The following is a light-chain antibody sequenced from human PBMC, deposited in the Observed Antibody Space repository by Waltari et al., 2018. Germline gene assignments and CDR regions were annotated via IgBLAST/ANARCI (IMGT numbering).Light chain of an antibody. CDR1: QSVLSRSNNKNY. J-gene: IGKJ1*01. V-gene: IGKV4-1*01. CDR3: QQYHSNPPWT. CDR2: WAS. Sequence: DFVMTQSPDSLAVSLGERATINCKSSQSVLSRSNNKNYLAWYQQKPGQPPKLLIYWASTRESGVPDRFSGSGSGTDFTLTISSVQAEDAALYYCQQYHSNPPWTFGQGTKVVVK.